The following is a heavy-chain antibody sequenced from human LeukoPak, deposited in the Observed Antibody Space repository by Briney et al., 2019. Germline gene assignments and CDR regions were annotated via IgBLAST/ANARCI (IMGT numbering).Heavy chain of an antibody. CDR2: IYPGDSDT. Sequence: PGESLKISCKGSGYTFSSYWIGWVRQMPGKGLEWMGIIYPGDSDTRYSPSFKGQVTMSADKSINTAYLQWSSLKASDTGMYYCARNLGYSSGWYSDYWGQGTLVTVSS. CDR3: ARNLGYSSGWYSDY. V-gene: IGHV5-51*01. J-gene: IGHJ4*02. CDR1: GYTFSSYW. D-gene: IGHD6-19*01.